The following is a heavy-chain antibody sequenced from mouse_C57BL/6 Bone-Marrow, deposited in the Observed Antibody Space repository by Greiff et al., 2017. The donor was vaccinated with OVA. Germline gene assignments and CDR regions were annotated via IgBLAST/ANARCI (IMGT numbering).Heavy chain of an antibody. CDR1: GFTFSDFY. CDR3: ARDAKNYDGGGVDY. Sequence: EVKLVESGGGLVQSGRSLRLSCATSGFTFSDFYMEWVRQAPGKGLEWIAASRNKANDYTTEYSASVKGRFIVSRDTSQSILYLQMNALRAEDTAIYYCARDAKNYDGGGVDYWGQGTSVTVSS. J-gene: IGHJ4*01. V-gene: IGHV7-1*01. CDR2: SRNKANDYTT. D-gene: IGHD2-4*01.